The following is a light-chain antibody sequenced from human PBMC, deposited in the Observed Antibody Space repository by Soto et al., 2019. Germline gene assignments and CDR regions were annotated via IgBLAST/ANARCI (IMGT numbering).Light chain of an antibody. CDR1: QSVGSN. V-gene: IGKV3-15*01. CDR3: QHYGAWPLT. CDR2: ASS. Sequence: EIVLTQSPATLSVSPGERATLSCRASQSVGSNFAWYQQKPGQAPRLLIFASSTRATGVPARFSGSGSGTEFPLTISSLQSEDFAVYYCQHYGAWPLTFGGGAKVEIE. J-gene: IGKJ4*01.